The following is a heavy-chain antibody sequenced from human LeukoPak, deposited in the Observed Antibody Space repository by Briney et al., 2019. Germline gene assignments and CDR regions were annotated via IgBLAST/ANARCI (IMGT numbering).Heavy chain of an antibody. D-gene: IGHD3-22*01. J-gene: IGHJ4*02. CDR1: GFTFSSYW. V-gene: IGHV3-7*01. Sequence: PGGSLRLSCAASGFTFSSYWMSWVRQAPGKGLEWVANIKQDGSEKYYVDSVKGRFTISRDNAKNSLYLQMNSLRAEDTAVYYCARVTGWRYYDRLWDYWGQGTLVTVSS. CDR2: IKQDGSEK. CDR3: ARVTGWRYYDRLWDY.